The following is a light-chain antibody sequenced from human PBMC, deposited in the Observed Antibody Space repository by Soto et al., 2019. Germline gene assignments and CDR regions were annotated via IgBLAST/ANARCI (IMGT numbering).Light chain of an antibody. CDR2: DAS. CDR1: QSVSTY. V-gene: IGKV3-20*01. J-gene: IGKJ2*01. Sequence: EIVLTQSPGTLSLSPGERATLYCRASQSVSTYLAWYQQKPGQAPRLLIYDASSRATGIPDRFSGSGSGTDFTLTISRLEPEGFAVYYCQQYGSSPTTFGQGTKLEIK. CDR3: QQYGSSPTT.